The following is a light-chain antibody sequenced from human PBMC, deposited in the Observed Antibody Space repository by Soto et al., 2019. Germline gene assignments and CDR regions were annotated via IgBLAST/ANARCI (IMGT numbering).Light chain of an antibody. CDR1: SSDVGGYNY. Sequence: QSALTQPASVSGSPGQSITISCTGTSSDVGGYNYVSWYQQHPGKAPKLMIYDVSNRPSGVSNRFSGSRSGNTASLTISGLQAEDEAHYYCSSYTGSTTLVIFGGGTKVPS. J-gene: IGLJ2*01. CDR2: DVS. CDR3: SSYTGSTTLVI. V-gene: IGLV2-14*03.